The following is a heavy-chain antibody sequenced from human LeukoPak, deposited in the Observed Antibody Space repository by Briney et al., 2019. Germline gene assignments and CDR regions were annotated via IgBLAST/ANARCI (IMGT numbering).Heavy chain of an antibody. V-gene: IGHV3-66*01. D-gene: IGHD3-9*01. CDR1: GFTVSSNY. CDR3: ARDRYFDWLFPRRNDAFDI. J-gene: IGHJ3*02. CDR2: IYSGGST. Sequence: PGGSLRLSCAASGFTVSSNYMSWVRQAPGKGLEWVSVIYSGGSTYYADSVKGRFTISRDNSKNTLYLQMNSLRAEDTAVYYCARDRYFDWLFPRRNDAFDIWGQGTMVTASS.